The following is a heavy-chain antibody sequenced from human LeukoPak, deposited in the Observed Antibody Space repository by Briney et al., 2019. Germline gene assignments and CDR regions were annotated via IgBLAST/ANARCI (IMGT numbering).Heavy chain of an antibody. CDR3: ATATSLDYGDYFFHH. D-gene: IGHD4-17*01. CDR2: ISYDGSNK. CDR1: GFTFSGYG. V-gene: IGHV3-30*03. Sequence: GGSLTLSCAASGFTFSGYGMHWVRQAPGKGLEWVAVISYDGSNKYSADSVKGRFTISRDNAKNSLYLQMNSLGVDDTAVYYCATATSLDYGDYFFHHWGQGTLVTVSS. J-gene: IGHJ1*01.